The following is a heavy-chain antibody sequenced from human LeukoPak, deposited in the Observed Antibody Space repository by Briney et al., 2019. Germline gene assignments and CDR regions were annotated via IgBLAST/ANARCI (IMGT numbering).Heavy chain of an antibody. CDR3: AKGLGDFGRTGAFDI. J-gene: IGHJ3*02. Sequence: GGSLRLSCAASGFTFSSYAMHWVRQAPGKGLEWVAVISYDGSRKNFADSVRGRFTMSRDNSMDTLYLQMNSLRDEDTATYYCAKGLGDFGRTGAFDIWGQGTMVTVSS. CDR1: GFTFSSYA. D-gene: IGHD2-21*02. CDR2: ISYDGSRK. V-gene: IGHV3-30*04.